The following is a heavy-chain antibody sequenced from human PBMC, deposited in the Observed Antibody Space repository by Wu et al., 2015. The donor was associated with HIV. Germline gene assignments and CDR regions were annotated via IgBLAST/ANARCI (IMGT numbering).Heavy chain of an antibody. D-gene: IGHD2-2*01. CDR1: GYTFTGYY. CDR3: ARSYCSSTSCYDAFDI. CDR2: INPNSGGT. Sequence: QVQLVQSGAEVKKPGASVKVSCKASGYTFTGYYMHWVRQAPGQGLEWMGWINPNSGGTNYAQKFQGRVTMTRDTSISTAYMELSRLRSDDTAVYYCARSYCSSTSCYDAFDIWGQGTMVTVS. J-gene: IGHJ3*02. V-gene: IGHV1-2*02.